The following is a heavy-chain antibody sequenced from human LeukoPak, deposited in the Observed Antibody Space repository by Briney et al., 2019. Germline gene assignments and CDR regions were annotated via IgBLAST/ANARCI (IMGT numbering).Heavy chain of an antibody. CDR1: GFTFSSYG. Sequence: GRSLRLSCAASGFTFSSYGMHWVRQAPGKGLEWVAVISYDGSNKYYADSVKGRFTISRDNSKNTLYLQMNSLRAEHTAVYYCAKDVPYYYDSSGYPDYWGQGTLVTVSS. CDR2: ISYDGSNK. J-gene: IGHJ4*02. CDR3: AKDVPYYYDSSGYPDY. V-gene: IGHV3-30*18. D-gene: IGHD3-22*01.